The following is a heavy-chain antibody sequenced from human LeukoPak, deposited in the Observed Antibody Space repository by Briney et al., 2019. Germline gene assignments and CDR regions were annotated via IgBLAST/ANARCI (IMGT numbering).Heavy chain of an antibody. V-gene: IGHV3-30-3*01. CDR3: ATDPDSSGYYYPIFDY. CDR1: GFTFSSYA. D-gene: IGHD3-22*01. CDR2: ISYDGSNK. Sequence: PGGSLRLSCAASGFTFSSYAMHWVGQAPGKGLVWVAIISYDGSNKYYADSVKGRFTISRDNSKNTLYLQINSLRAEDTAVYYCATDPDSSGYYYPIFDYWGQGTLVTVSS. J-gene: IGHJ4*02.